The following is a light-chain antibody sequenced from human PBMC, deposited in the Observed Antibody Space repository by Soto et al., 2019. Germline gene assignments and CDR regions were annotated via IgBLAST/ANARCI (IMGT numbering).Light chain of an antibody. CDR1: SSDVGSYNL. J-gene: IGLJ1*01. CDR3: CSYAGSSTFYV. Sequence: QSALTQPASVSGSPGQSITISCTGTSSDVGSYNLVSWYQQHPRKAPKLMIYEVSKRPSGVSNRFSGSKSGNTASLTISGLQAEDEADYYCCSYAGSSTFYVFGTGTKLTVL. V-gene: IGLV2-23*02. CDR2: EVS.